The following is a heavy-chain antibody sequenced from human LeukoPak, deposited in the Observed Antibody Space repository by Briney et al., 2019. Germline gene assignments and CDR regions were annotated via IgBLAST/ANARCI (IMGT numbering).Heavy chain of an antibody. Sequence: GGSLRLSCAASGFSFSSHGMNWVRQAPGKGLEWVATIRSYSSYIHYADSVKGRFTISRDDAKRSMYLQMNSLRVEDTAVYFCARYSEVYYYVDVWGTGTTVTVSS. CDR3: ARYSEVYYYVDV. J-gene: IGHJ6*03. CDR2: IRSYSSYI. D-gene: IGHD2-21*01. V-gene: IGHV3-21*01. CDR1: GFSFSSHG.